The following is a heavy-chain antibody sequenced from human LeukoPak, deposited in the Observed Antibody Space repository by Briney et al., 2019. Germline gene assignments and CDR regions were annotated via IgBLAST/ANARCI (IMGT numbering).Heavy chain of an antibody. CDR1: GFTFDDYG. D-gene: IGHD2-21*02. V-gene: IGHV3-20*04. CDR2: IVWNGGST. J-gene: IGHJ5*02. Sequence: GGSLRLSCAASGFTFDDYGMDWVRQAPGKGLEWVSGIVWNGGSTNYADSVKGRFTISRDNAKSSLYLQMNSLRVEDTAFYYCVRDSPKTAGTYNWFDTWGRGTLVTVYS. CDR3: VRDSPKTAGTYNWFDT.